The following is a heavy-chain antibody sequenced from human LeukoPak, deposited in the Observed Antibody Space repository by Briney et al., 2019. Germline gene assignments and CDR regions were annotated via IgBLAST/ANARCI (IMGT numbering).Heavy chain of an antibody. CDR1: EYSFTNYW. CDR2: IYPGDSDT. V-gene: IGHV5-51*01. J-gene: IGHJ3*02. Sequence: GESLKISCKGSEYSFTNYWIGWVRQMPGKGLEWMGIIYPGDSDTRYSPSFQGQVTISADKSISTAYLQWSSLKASDTAMYYCASRWILDAFDIWGQGTMVTVSS. D-gene: IGHD4-23*01. CDR3: ASRWILDAFDI.